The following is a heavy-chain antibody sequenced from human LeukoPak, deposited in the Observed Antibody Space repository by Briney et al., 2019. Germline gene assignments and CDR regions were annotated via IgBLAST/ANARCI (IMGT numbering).Heavy chain of an antibody. J-gene: IGHJ4*02. CDR3: ARRRRVAVAGTIFDY. CDR2: IYYSGST. CDR1: GGSISSYY. V-gene: IGHV4-59*01. Sequence: SETLSLTCTVSGGSISSYYWSWIRQPPGKGLEWIGYIYYSGSTNYNPSLKSRVTISVDTSKNQFSLKLSSVTAADTAVYYCARRRRVAVAGTIFDYWGQGTLVTVSS. D-gene: IGHD6-19*01.